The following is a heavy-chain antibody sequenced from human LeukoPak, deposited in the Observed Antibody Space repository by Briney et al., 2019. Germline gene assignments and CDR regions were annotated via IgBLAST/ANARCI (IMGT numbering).Heavy chain of an antibody. CDR2: INPNSGGT. CDR1: GYTFTSYG. CDR3: ARDRAYSSSSERFDY. D-gene: IGHD6-6*01. J-gene: IGHJ4*02. V-gene: IGHV1-2*02. Sequence: ASVKVSCKASGYTFTSYGISWVRQAPGQGLEWMGWINPNSGGTNYAQKFQGRVTMTRDTSISTAYVELSRLRSDDTAVYYCARDRAYSSSSERFDYWGQGTLVTVSS.